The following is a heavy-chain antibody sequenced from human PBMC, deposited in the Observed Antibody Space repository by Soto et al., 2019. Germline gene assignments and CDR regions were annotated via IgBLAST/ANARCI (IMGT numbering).Heavy chain of an antibody. J-gene: IGHJ5*01. CDR3: AHTLSAITDSSATPFNT. CDR2: IYWDDDK. D-gene: IGHD3-22*01. V-gene: IGHV2-5*02. CDR1: GFSLSTSGVG. Sequence: QITLKESGPTLVKPTQTLTLTCTFSGFSLSTSGVGVGWIRQPPGKALEWLALIYWDDDKRYSPSLKSRLTIPVDTSKNQLVHTMTNMDPVNTATYYRAHTLSAITDSSATPFNTWCPGPLVTVSS.